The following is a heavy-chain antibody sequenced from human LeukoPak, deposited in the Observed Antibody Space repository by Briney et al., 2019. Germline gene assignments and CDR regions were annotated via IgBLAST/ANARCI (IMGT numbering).Heavy chain of an antibody. V-gene: IGHV3-21*01. CDR3: ARDGYSYGGLHDAFDI. Sequence: PGGSLRLSCAASGFTFSNYAMSWVRQVPGKGLEWVSSISSSSSYIYYADSVKGRFTISRDNAKNSLYLQMNSLRAEDTAVYYCARDGYSYGGLHDAFDIWGQGTMVTVSS. CDR2: ISSSSSYI. D-gene: IGHD5-18*01. J-gene: IGHJ3*02. CDR1: GFTFSNYA.